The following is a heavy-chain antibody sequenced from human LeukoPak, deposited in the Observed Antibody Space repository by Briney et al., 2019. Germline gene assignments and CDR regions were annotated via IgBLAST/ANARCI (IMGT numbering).Heavy chain of an antibody. CDR2: IYSGGST. CDR3: ARVPPGGYYMDV. Sequence: GGSLRLSCAASGFTVSSNYMSWVRQAPGKGLEWVSVIYSGGSTYYADSVKGRFTISRDNSKNTLYLQMDSLRAEDTAVYYCARVPPGGYYMDVWGKGTTVTISS. J-gene: IGHJ6*03. D-gene: IGHD3-16*01. CDR1: GFTVSSNY. V-gene: IGHV3-53*01.